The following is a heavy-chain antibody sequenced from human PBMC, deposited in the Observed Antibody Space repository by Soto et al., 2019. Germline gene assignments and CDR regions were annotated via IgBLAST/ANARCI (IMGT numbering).Heavy chain of an antibody. CDR2: IYYSGST. CDR3: ARSRWDSNWFDP. CDR1: GGSISTYY. V-gene: IGHV4-59*01. J-gene: IGHJ5*02. Sequence: SETLSLTCTVAGGSISTYYWSWIRQPPGKGLEWIGYIYYSGSTTYNPSLRSPVTISVDTSKNQFSLKLSSVTAADTAVYYCARSRWDSNWFDPWGQGILVTVSS. D-gene: IGHD1-26*01.